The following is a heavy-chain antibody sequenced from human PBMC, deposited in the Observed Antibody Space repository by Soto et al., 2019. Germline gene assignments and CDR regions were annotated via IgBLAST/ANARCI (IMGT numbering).Heavy chain of an antibody. D-gene: IGHD6-6*01. CDR2: IMPIFGTA. V-gene: IGHV1-69*01. CDR1: GGTFSSYA. Sequence: QVQLVQSGAEVKKPGSSVKVSCKASGGTFSSYAISWVRQAPGQGLEWMGGIMPIFGTANYAQNFQGRVRITADESTSTADMELSSLSSEDTAVYYCARDSARYSSSSHFDYWGQGTLVTVSS. J-gene: IGHJ4*02. CDR3: ARDSARYSSSSHFDY.